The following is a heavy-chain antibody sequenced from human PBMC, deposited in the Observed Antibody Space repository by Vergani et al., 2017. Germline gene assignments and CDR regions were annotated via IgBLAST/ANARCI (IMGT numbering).Heavy chain of an antibody. V-gene: IGHV4-4*08. J-gene: IGHJ4*02. Sequence: QVHLQEAGPGLVKPAETLSLTCTVSGDSMNNYYWNWIRQTPGKGLEWIGYIYLGGTTTYNPSLESRVSLSADTPKNQFSLRLTSVTAADTAVYYCASKRGACRAAYCHSYDFWGPGTLVGVSS. D-gene: IGHD2-15*01. CDR1: GDSMNNYY. CDR2: IYLGGTT. CDR3: ASKRGACRAAYCHSYDF.